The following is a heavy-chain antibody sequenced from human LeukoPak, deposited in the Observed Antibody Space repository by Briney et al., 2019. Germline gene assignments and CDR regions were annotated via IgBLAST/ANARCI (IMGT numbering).Heavy chain of an antibody. J-gene: IGHJ6*04. V-gene: IGHV3-48*03. D-gene: IGHD3-10*02. CDR3: AELGITMIGGV. CDR2: ISSSGSTI. CDR1: GFTFSSYE. Sequence: GGSLRLSCAASGFTFSSYEMNWVRQAPGKGLEWVSYISSSGSTIYYADSVKGRFTISRDNTKNSLYLQMNSLRAEDTAVYYCAELGITMIGGVRGKGTTVTISS.